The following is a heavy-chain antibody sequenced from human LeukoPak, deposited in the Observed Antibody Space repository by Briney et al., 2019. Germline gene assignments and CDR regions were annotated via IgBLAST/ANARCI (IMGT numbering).Heavy chain of an antibody. Sequence: PSETPSLTCTVSGGSISSGDYYWSWIRQPPGKGLEWIGYIYYSGSTYYNPSLKSRVTISVDTSKNQFSLKLSSVTAADTAVYYCAREAYGDYVVYWGQGTLVTVSS. CDR3: AREAYGDYVVY. J-gene: IGHJ4*02. CDR2: IYYSGST. CDR1: GGSISSGDYY. V-gene: IGHV4-30-4*01. D-gene: IGHD4-17*01.